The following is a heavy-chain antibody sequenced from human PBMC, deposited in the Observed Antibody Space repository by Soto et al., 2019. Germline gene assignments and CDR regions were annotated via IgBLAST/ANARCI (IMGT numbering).Heavy chain of an antibody. V-gene: IGHV4-39*01. CDR2: IYYSGST. J-gene: IGHJ5*02. CDR3: ARQEDIVVVPAAMRSFDP. D-gene: IGHD2-2*01. CDR1: GGSISSSSYY. Sequence: QLQLQESGPGLVKPSETLSLTCTVSGGSISSSSYYWGWIRQPPGKGLEWIGSIYYSGSTYYNPPLEGRVTISLDTSKNQFSLRLSSVPAADTAVYYCARQEDIVVVPAAMRSFDPWGQGTLVTVSS.